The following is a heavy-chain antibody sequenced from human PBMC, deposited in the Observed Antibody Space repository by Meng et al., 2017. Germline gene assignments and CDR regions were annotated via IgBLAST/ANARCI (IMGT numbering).Heavy chain of an antibody. CDR2: INPNSGGT. D-gene: IGHD6-13*01. CDR3: ARDEDISAAGKLFGDY. J-gene: IGHJ4*02. V-gene: IGHV1-2*06. Sequence: GQSVQSVVEVKKPGASMKVSCKASGYTFTGYYMHWVRQAPGQGLEWMGRINPNSGGTNYAQKFQGRVTMTRDTSISTAYMELSRLRSDDTAMYYCARDEDISAAGKLFGDYWGQGTLVTVSS. CDR1: GYTFTGYY.